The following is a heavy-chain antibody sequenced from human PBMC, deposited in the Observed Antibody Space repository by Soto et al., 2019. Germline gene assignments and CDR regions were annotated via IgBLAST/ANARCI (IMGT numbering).Heavy chain of an antibody. CDR3: AREGNIAVALGKLDS. V-gene: IGHV4-39*02. CDR1: GASIISSCSY. Sequence: PSETMSLTCTVSGASIISSCSYWSWIREHPGKGLEWIGIIYYSGSTYYNPYLKSRVTITVDTSKNQVSLKLTSATAADTTVYYCAREGNIAVALGKLDSWGLGTLVTVSS. J-gene: IGHJ4*02. CDR2: IYYSGST. D-gene: IGHD6-19*01.